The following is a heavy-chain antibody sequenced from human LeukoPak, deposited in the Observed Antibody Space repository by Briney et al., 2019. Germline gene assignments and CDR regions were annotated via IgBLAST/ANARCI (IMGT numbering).Heavy chain of an antibody. CDR3: ARDYWWNYDY. Sequence: GSLSLSCAASGFTFSYYAMHWVRQAPGKGLEWVAVISKDGSDKYYPGSVRGRFTISRDNSKNTIYLQMDSLRAEDTAIYYCARDYWWNYDYWGQGTLVTVSS. CDR1: GFTFSYYA. V-gene: IGHV3-30-3*01. J-gene: IGHJ4*02. CDR2: ISKDGSDK. D-gene: IGHD1-7*01.